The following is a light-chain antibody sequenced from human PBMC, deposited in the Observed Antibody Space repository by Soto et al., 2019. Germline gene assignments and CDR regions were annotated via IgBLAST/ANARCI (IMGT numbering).Light chain of an antibody. CDR3: MQALQTPRT. CDR1: QSLVHSNGNTF. Sequence: EIVMTQSPLSLTVTPGEPASISCKSSQSLVHSNGNTFLDWYMQKPGQSPQLLIYLGSRRAPGAPDRVSGSGSGTDFTLRISTVEADDAGIYYCMQALQTPRTFGQGTKLEI. V-gene: IGKV2-28*01. J-gene: IGKJ1*01. CDR2: LGS.